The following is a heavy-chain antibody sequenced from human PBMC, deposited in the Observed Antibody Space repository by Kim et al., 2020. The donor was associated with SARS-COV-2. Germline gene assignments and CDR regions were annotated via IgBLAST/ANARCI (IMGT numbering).Heavy chain of an antibody. D-gene: IGHD6-13*01. CDR2: INHSGST. Sequence: SETLSLTCAVYGGSFSGYYWSWIRQPPGKGLEWIGEINHSGSTNYNPSLKSRVTISVDTSKNQFSLKLSSVTAADTAVYYCAIGAGSSWYTEYYYYGMDVWGQGTTVTVSS. V-gene: IGHV4-34*01. CDR3: AIGAGSSWYTEYYYYGMDV. J-gene: IGHJ6*02. CDR1: GGSFSGYY.